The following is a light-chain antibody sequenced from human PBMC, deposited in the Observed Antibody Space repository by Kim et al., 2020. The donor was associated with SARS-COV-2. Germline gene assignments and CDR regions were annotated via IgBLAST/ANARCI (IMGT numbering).Light chain of an antibody. CDR3: SSYTSSFIPT. Sequence: GQSVINTCTGSSRGVGGYNDVSWYQQHPGKAPELMIYDVNNQPSGVSNRFSGSKSDNTASLTISGRQAEEEADYYCSSYTSSFIPTFGTGTKVNIL. V-gene: IGLV2-14*03. J-gene: IGLJ1*01. CDR2: DVN. CDR1: SRGVGGYND.